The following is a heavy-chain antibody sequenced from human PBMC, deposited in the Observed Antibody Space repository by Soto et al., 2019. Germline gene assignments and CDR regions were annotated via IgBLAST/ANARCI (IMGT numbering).Heavy chain of an antibody. Sequence: QVQLVQSGAEVKKPGSSVKVSCKASGGTFSSYTISWVRQAPGQGLEWMGRITPILGIANYAQKFQGRVTITADNSTSTAYMELSSLRSEDTAVYYCARRLSDSSGYYYVEDAFDIWGQGTMVTVSS. CDR3: ARRLSDSSGYYYVEDAFDI. J-gene: IGHJ3*02. V-gene: IGHV1-69*02. D-gene: IGHD3-22*01. CDR2: ITPILGIA. CDR1: GGTFSSYT.